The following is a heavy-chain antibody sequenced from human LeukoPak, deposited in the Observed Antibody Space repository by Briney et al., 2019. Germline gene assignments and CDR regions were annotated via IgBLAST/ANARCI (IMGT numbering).Heavy chain of an antibody. CDR2: ISWNSGSI. CDR3: EKGRYGSGSFFDY. D-gene: IGHD3-10*01. Sequence: GRSLRLSCAASGFTFDDYAMHWVRQAPGKGLEWVSGISWNSGSIGYADSVKGRFTISRDNAKNSLYLQMNSLRAEDTALYYCEKGRYGSGSFFDYWGQGTLVTVSS. V-gene: IGHV3-9*01. J-gene: IGHJ4*02. CDR1: GFTFDDYA.